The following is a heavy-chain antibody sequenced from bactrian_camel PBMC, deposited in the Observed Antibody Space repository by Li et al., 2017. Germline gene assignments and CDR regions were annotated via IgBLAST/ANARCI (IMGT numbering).Heavy chain of an antibody. CDR1: EYTHSTNC. CDR3: AYDPGASHCNSDPWTALTLGIF. D-gene: IGHD2*01. J-gene: IGHJ4*01. CDR2: FESDGSS. Sequence: HVQLVESGGGSVQAGGSLKLSCEFSEYTHSTNCMTWFREAPGKVREGVAAFESDGSSTYAESVKGRFTISHVNANNTLHLQMNSLKPEDTAVYYCAYDPGASHCNSDPWTALTLGIFWGQGTQVTVS. V-gene: IGHV3S26*01.